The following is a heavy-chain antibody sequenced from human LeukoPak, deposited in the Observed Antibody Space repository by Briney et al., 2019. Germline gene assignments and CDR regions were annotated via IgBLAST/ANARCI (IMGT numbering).Heavy chain of an antibody. CDR3: ARDHDYYDSSGYFYYFDY. CDR1: GFIFSSYW. D-gene: IGHD3-22*01. J-gene: IGHJ4*02. CDR2: IKQDGSEK. V-gene: IGHV3-7*01. Sequence: GGSLRLSCAASGFIFSSYWMSWVRQAPGKGLEWVANIKQDGSEKYYVDSVKGRFTISRDNAKNSLYLQMNSLRAEDTAVYYCARDHDYYDSSGYFYYFDYWGQGTLVTVSS.